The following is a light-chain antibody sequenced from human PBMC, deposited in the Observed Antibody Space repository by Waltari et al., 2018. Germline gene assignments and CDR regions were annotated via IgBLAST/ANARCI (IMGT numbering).Light chain of an antibody. J-gene: IGKJ4*02. CDR1: QGMGSY. Sequence: TCRASQGMGSYFAWYQQSTGKVPNLLRYAASTLQSRVPSRFSGIRAETDVTLTISSLQPKDFATYYCQPLDSYPRPFGAGTKVEMK. CDR3: QPLDSYPRP. CDR2: AAS. V-gene: IGKV1-9*01.